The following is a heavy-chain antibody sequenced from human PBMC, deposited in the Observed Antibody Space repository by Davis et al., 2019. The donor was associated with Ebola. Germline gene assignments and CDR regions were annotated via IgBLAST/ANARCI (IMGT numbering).Heavy chain of an antibody. Sequence: SETLSLTCTVSGGSISSSSYHWGWIRQPPGTGLEWIVSMYYSGSTYYNPSLKSRVTISVDTSKNQFSLKLSSVTAADTAVYYCASLLTYYYGSGIYSSPYYFDYWGQGTLVTVSS. V-gene: IGHV4-39*01. CDR3: ASLLTYYYGSGIYSSPYYFDY. CDR1: GGSISSSSYH. D-gene: IGHD3-10*01. CDR2: MYYSGST. J-gene: IGHJ4*02.